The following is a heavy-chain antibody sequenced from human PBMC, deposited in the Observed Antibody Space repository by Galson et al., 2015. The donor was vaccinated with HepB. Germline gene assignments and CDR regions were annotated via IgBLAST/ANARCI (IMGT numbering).Heavy chain of an antibody. CDR1: GFTFSSYE. CDR3: AKGRDGYNYVRDAFDI. D-gene: IGHD5-24*01. Sequence: SLRLSCAASGFTFSSYEMNWVRQAPGKGLEWVSAISGSGGSTYYADSVKGRFTISRDNSKNTLYLQMNSLRAEDTAVYYCAKGRDGYNYVRDAFDIWGQGTMVTVSS. CDR2: ISGSGGST. V-gene: IGHV3-23*01. J-gene: IGHJ3*02.